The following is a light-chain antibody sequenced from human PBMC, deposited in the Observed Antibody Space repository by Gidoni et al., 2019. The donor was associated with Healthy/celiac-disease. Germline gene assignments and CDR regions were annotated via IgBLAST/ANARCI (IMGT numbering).Light chain of an antibody. CDR3: AAWDDSMNGLWV. CDR2: SNN. Sequence: QSVLTQPPSASGTPGQTVTIPCSGSSSNIGSNTVNWYQQLPGTAPKLLIYSNNQRTSGVHDRFSGSKSGTSASLAISGLQSEDEADYYCAAWDDSMNGLWVFGGGTKLTVL. J-gene: IGLJ3*02. V-gene: IGLV1-44*01. CDR1: SSNIGSNT.